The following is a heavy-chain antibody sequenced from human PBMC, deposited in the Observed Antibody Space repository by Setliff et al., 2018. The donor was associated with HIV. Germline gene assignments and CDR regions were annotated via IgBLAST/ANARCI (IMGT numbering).Heavy chain of an antibody. CDR3: ASDSNSGWYYLDF. J-gene: IGHJ4*02. CDR1: GGSVSNYY. Sequence: KPSETLSLTCTVSGGSVSNYYWTWIRQSAGKGLEWIGHINTSGSTKYNPSLKSRLTMSVDSSGNQFSLTLTSVTAADTAVYYCASDSNSGWYYLDFWGPGALVTVSS. CDR2: INTSGST. V-gene: IGHV4-4*07. D-gene: IGHD6-19*01.